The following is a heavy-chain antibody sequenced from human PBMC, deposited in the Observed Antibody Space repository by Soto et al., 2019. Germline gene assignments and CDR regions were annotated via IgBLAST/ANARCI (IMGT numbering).Heavy chain of an antibody. Sequence: QVQLVQSGAEVKKPGASVKVSCKASGYTFTSYAMHWVRQAPGQRLEWMGWINAGNGNTKYSQKFQGRVTITRDTSASTAYMELSSVRSEDTAVYYCARDWVLRWFGAISQPFDYWGQGTLVTVSS. J-gene: IGHJ4*02. CDR3: ARDWVLRWFGAISQPFDY. D-gene: IGHD3-10*01. V-gene: IGHV1-3*01. CDR2: INAGNGNT. CDR1: GYTFTSYA.